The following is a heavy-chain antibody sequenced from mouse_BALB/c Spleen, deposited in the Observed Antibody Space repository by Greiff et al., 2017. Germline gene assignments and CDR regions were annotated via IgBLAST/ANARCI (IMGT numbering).Heavy chain of an antibody. D-gene: IGHD1-1*01. Sequence: EVHLVESGGGLVQPGGSRKLSCAASGFTFSSFGMHWVRQAPEKGLEWVAYISSGSSTIYYADTVKGRFTISRDNPKNTLFLQMTSLRSEDTAMYYCAKGYYYGSSPYWYFDVWGAGTTVTVSS. CDR3: AKGYYYGSSPYWYFDV. CDR2: ISSGSSTI. CDR1: GFTFSSFG. V-gene: IGHV5-17*02. J-gene: IGHJ1*01.